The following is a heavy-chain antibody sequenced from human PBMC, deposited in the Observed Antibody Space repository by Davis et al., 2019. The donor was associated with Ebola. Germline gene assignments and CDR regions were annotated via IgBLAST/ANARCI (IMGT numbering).Heavy chain of an antibody. CDR3: ARSYSSGWYWFDP. CDR2: INHSGST. Sequence: MPSETLSLTCAVYGGSFSGYYWSWIRQPPGKGLEWIGEINHSGSTNYNPSLKSRVTISVDTSKNQFSLKLSSVTAADTAVYYCARSYSSGWYWFDPWGQGTTVTVSS. D-gene: IGHD6-19*01. CDR1: GGSFSGYY. V-gene: IGHV4-34*01. J-gene: IGHJ5*01.